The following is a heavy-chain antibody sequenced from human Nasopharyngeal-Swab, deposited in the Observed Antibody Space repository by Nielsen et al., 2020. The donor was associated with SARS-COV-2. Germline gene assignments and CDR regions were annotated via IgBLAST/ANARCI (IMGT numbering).Heavy chain of an antibody. CDR1: GFVFSGSA. J-gene: IGHJ4*02. V-gene: IGHV3-73*01. CDR3: TTDYYFDY. Sequence: GESLKISCAASGFVFSGSAIHWVRQASGNGLEWVGRIGDKARNYATTYAASVKGRFTISRDDSKNTAFLQMDSLNTEDTALYYCTTDYYFDYWGQGTLVTVSS. D-gene: IGHD4/OR15-4a*01. CDR2: IGDKARNYAT.